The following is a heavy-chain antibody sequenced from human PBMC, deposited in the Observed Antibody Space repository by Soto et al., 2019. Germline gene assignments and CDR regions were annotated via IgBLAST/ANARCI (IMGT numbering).Heavy chain of an antibody. V-gene: IGHV3-11*01. CDR2: ISSSGSTI. Sequence: PGGSLRLSCAASGFTFSDYYMSWIRQAPGKGLEWVSYISSSGSTIYYADSVKGRFTISRDNAKNSLYLQMNSLRAEDTAVYYCARDLYSSSWYGSYYYYYYMDVWGKGTTVTVSS. D-gene: IGHD6-13*01. J-gene: IGHJ6*03. CDR1: GFTFSDYY. CDR3: ARDLYSSSWYGSYYYYYYMDV.